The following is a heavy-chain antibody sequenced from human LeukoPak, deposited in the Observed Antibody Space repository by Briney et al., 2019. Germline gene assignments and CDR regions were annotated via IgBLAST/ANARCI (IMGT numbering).Heavy chain of an antibody. CDR1: GYTFTSYG. J-gene: IGHJ4*02. V-gene: IGHV1-18*01. Sequence: GASVKVSCKASGYTFTSYGISWVRQAPGQGLEWMGWISAYNGNTNYAQKFQGRVTITTDESTSTAYMELSSLRSEDTAVYYCASQNWNAGPGVLYYWGQGTLVTVSS. CDR2: ISAYNGNT. CDR3: ASQNWNAGPGVLYY. D-gene: IGHD1-1*01.